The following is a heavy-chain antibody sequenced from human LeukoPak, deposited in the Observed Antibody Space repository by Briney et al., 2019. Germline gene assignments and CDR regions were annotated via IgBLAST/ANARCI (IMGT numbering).Heavy chain of an antibody. D-gene: IGHD5-12*01. V-gene: IGHV4-31*03. Sequence: PSQTLSLTCTVSGGSISSGGYYRSWIRQHPGKGLEWIGYIYYSGSTYYNPSLKSRVTISVDTSKNQFSLKLSSVTAADTAVYYCARVADSGYDYYFDYWGQGTLVTVSS. CDR2: IYYSGST. J-gene: IGHJ4*02. CDR1: GGSISSGGYY. CDR3: ARVADSGYDYYFDY.